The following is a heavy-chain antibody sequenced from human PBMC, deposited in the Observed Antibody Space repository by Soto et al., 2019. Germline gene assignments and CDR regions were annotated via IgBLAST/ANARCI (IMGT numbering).Heavy chain of an antibody. J-gene: IGHJ4*02. V-gene: IGHV3-30*18. CDR1: GFTFSSYG. CDR2: ISYDGSNK. Sequence: GGSLRLSCAASGFTFSSYGMHWVRQAPGKGLEWVAVISYDGSNKYYADSVKGRFTISRDNSKNTLYLQMNSLRAEDTAVYYCAKESGYYDSSGYRTTGPALDYWGQGTLVTVSS. CDR3: AKESGYYDSSGYRTTGPALDY. D-gene: IGHD3-22*01.